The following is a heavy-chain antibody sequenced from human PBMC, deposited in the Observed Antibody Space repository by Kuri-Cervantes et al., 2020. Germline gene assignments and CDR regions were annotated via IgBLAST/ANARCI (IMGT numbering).Heavy chain of an antibody. J-gene: IGHJ4*02. CDR2: IYYSGST. Sequence: LRLSCTVSGGSISSGGYYWSGIRQHPGKGLEWIGYIYYSGSTYYNPSLKSRVTISVDTSKNQFSLKLSSVTAADTAVYYCAREGDKNYDYIWGSDLREDTMFDYWGQGTLVTVSS. D-gene: IGHD3-16*02. CDR3: AREGDKNYDYIWGSDLREDTMFDY. CDR1: GGSISSGGYY. V-gene: IGHV4-31*03.